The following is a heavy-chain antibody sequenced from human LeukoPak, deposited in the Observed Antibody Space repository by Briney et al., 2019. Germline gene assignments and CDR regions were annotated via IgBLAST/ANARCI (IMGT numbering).Heavy chain of an antibody. Sequence: PGGSLRLSCAASGFTFTNYAMSWVRQAPGKGLEWVSGISGSGGSTYYAASVKGWFTISRDNSKNTLFLQMNSLRAEDTAVYYCAKDAYYYGSGGGAFDIWGQGTMVTVSS. CDR3: AKDAYYYGSGGGAFDI. CDR1: GFTFTNYA. CDR2: ISGSGGST. D-gene: IGHD3-10*01. V-gene: IGHV3-23*01. J-gene: IGHJ3*02.